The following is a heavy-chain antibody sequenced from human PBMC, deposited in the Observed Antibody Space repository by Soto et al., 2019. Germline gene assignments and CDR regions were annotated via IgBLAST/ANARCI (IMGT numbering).Heavy chain of an antibody. CDR2: TYHSGNP. V-gene: IGHV4-30-2*01. CDR3: ARHGTDFSSAWDVFSFDY. CDR1: GDTISTGGYS. J-gene: IGHJ4*02. D-gene: IGHD6-19*01. Sequence: SETLSLTCGVSGDTISTGGYSWAWIRQPPGKALEWIGHTYHSGNPYYNPSLKSRVIISVDTSKNRFSLRLSSVTAADTAVYYCARHGTDFSSAWDVFSFDYWGQGTLVTVSS.